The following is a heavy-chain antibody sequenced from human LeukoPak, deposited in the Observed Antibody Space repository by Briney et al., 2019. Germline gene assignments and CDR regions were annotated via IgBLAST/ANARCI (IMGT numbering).Heavy chain of an antibody. V-gene: IGHV1-8*03. CDR3: ARRAVDNSYYYYMDV. CDR1: GYTFTSYD. D-gene: IGHD6-19*01. Sequence: GASVKVSCKASGYTFTSYDINWVRQVTGQRLEWMGWMNPKSGNTCYAQKFQGRVTITRNTSITTAYMEVRSLRYEDTAVYYCARRAVDNSYYYYMDVWGKGTTVTASS. CDR2: MNPKSGNT. J-gene: IGHJ6*03.